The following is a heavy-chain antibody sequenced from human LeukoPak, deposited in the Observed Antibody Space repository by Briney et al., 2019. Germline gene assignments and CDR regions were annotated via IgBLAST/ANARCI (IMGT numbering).Heavy chain of an antibody. CDR1: GCSISSGDYY. D-gene: IGHD5-24*01. CDR3: ATLRRDGYNSGGDAFDI. Sequence: SETLSLTCAVSGCSISSGDYYWNWIRQSPGKGLEWIGYIYYSESTYHNPSLRSRVTISIDRSKDQFSLKMTSVTAADTAVYYCATLRRDGYNSGGDAFDIWGQGTMVTVSS. V-gene: IGHV4-30-4*01. J-gene: IGHJ3*02. CDR2: IYYSEST.